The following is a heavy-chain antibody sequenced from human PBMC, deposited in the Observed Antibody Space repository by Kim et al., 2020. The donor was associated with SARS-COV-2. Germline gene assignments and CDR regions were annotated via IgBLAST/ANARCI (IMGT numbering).Heavy chain of an antibody. Sequence: ASVKVSCKASGYTFTSYDINWVRQATGQGLEWMGWMNPNSGNTGYAQKFQGRVTMTRNTSISTAYMELSSLRSEDTAVYYCARFLYSYGYGGRWFDPWGQGTLVTVSS. CDR2: MNPNSGNT. CDR3: ARFLYSYGYGGRWFDP. CDR1: GYTFTSYD. V-gene: IGHV1-8*01. J-gene: IGHJ5*02. D-gene: IGHD5-18*01.